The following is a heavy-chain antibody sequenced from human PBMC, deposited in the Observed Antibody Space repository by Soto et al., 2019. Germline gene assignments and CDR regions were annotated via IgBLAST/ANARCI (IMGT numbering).Heavy chain of an antibody. Sequence: SETLSLTCTVSGGSISSYYWSWIRQPPGKGLEWIGYIYYSGSTNYNPSLKSRVTISVDTSKNQFSLKLSSVTAADTAVYYCARQGVNYYGDYEWWRYYYMDVWGKGTTVTVSS. D-gene: IGHD4-17*01. J-gene: IGHJ6*03. CDR1: GGSISSYY. CDR2: IYYSGST. CDR3: ARQGVNYYGDYEWWRYYYMDV. V-gene: IGHV4-59*08.